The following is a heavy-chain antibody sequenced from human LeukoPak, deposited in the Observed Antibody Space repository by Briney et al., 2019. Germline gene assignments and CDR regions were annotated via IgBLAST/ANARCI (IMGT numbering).Heavy chain of an antibody. J-gene: IGHJ4*02. Sequence: PGGSLRLSCVASGFTFSHYEXXXXXXXXXXXXXXXSXXSSTSSXIYYADSVXXXFXXXRDNTKNSLYLQMSSLRAGDTAVYYCARDGPIRSTPSPGLYYFDYWGQGTLVTVSS. CDR2: XSSTSSXI. V-gene: IGHV3-48*03. D-gene: IGHD2-2*01. CDR1: GFTFSHYE. CDR3: ARDGPIRSTPSPGLYYFDY.